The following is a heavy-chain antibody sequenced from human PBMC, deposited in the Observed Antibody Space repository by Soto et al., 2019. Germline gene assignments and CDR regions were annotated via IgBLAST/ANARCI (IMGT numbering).Heavy chain of an antibody. CDR2: TYPGDTDT. J-gene: IGHJ5*02. CDR3: ARGKYASDLYFFDP. V-gene: IGHV5-51*01. Sequence: VASLKSSCEPSGDSSTNYWIAWMRQTPGKGLEWMAITYPGDTDTRYNPSFEGQVTISADKSNNTAYLQWRSLKASDSGMYYCARGKYASDLYFFDPWGQGTLVTVSS. CDR1: GDSSTNYW. D-gene: IGHD2-8*01.